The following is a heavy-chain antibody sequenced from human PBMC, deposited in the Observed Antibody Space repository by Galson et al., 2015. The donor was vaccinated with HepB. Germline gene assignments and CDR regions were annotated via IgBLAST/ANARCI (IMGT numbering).Heavy chain of an antibody. CDR1: GHTFTGYY. CDR3: AREGEWELTPFDY. D-gene: IGHD1-26*01. J-gene: IGHJ4*02. CDR2: INPNSGGT. Sequence: SVKVSCKASGHTFTGYYMHWVRQAPGQGLEWMGRINPNSGGTNYAQKFQGRVTMTRDTSISTAYMELSRLRSDDTAVYYCAREGEWELTPFDYWGQGTLVTVSS. V-gene: IGHV1-2*06.